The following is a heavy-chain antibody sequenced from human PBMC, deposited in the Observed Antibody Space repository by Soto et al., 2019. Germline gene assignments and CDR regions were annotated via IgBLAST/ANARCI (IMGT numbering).Heavy chain of an antibody. J-gene: IGHJ6*02. CDR2: INPNSGGT. CDR3: AKEGVRGVTTPYYYYYGMDV. Sequence: ASVKVSCKASGYTFTGYYMHWVRQAPGQGLEWMGWINPNSGGTNYAQKFQGWVTMTRDTSISTAYMELSRLRSDDTAVYYCAKEGVRGVTTPYYYYYGMDVWGRGTTVTVSS. CDR1: GYTFTGYY. D-gene: IGHD3-10*01. V-gene: IGHV1-2*04.